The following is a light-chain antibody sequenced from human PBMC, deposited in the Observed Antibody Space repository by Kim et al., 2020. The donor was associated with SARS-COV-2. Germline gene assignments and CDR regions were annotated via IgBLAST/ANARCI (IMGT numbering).Light chain of an antibody. J-gene: IGKJ5*01. Sequence: SVGDRVIITCRASQSISSHLNWYQQKPGKAPKLLIYAASSLQRGVPSRFTGSGSGTEFTLTIRTLQPEDSATYYCQQGYSSPQITFGQGTRLEIK. CDR2: AAS. CDR3: QQGYSSPQIT. CDR1: QSISSH. V-gene: IGKV1-39*01.